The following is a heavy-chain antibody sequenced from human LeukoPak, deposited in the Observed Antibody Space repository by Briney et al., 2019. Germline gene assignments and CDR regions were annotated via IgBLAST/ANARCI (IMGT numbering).Heavy chain of an antibody. CDR1: GFTFSSYE. V-gene: IGHV3-48*03. D-gene: IGHD3-22*01. CDR3: ASLGDYYDSSGYYAGNDY. Sequence: GGSLRLSCAASGFTFSSYEMNWVRQAPGKGLEWVSYISSSGSAIYYADSVKGRFTISRDNAKNSLYLQMNSLRAEDTAVYYCASLGDYYDSSGYYAGNDYWGQGTLVTVSS. CDR2: ISSSGSAI. J-gene: IGHJ4*02.